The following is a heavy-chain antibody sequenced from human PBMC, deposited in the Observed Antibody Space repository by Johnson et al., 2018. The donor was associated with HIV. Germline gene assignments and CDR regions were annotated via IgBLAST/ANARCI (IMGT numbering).Heavy chain of an antibody. CDR1: GFTVSNAW. V-gene: IGHV3-15*01. Sequence: EVQLVESGGGLVQPGGSLRLSCAASGFTVSNAWMSWVRQAPGKGLEWVGRIKSKTDGWTTDYAAPVKGRLTISRDDSKNTLYLQMTSLKTEDTAVYYCNTHKEYQQFWGSSGWYESGAFDIWGQGTMVTVSS. CDR3: NTHKEYQQFWGSSGWYESGAFDI. J-gene: IGHJ3*02. D-gene: IGHD6-19*01. CDR2: IKSKTDGWTT.